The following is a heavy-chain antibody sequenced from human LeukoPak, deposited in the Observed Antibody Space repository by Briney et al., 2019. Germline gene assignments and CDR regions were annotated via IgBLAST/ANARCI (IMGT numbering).Heavy chain of an antibody. CDR3: ARAYYDSSGYFLHYYYMDV. V-gene: IGHV3-21*01. J-gene: IGHJ6*03. D-gene: IGHD3-22*01. Sequence: PGGSLRLSCAASGFTFSSYGMHWVRQAPGKGLEWVSSISSSSSYIYYADSVKGRFTISRDNAKNSLYLQMNSLRAEDTAVYYCARAYYDSSGYFLHYYYMDVWGKGTTVTVSS. CDR1: GFTFSSYG. CDR2: ISSSSSYI.